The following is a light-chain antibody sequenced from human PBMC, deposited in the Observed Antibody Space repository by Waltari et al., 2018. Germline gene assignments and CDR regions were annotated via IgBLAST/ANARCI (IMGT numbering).Light chain of an antibody. CDR3: CSFTSTSTWV. V-gene: IGLV2-14*01. Sequence: QSALTQPASVSGSPGQSITISCTGTTSDLGGYNYVSWYQQHPGKAPQLILYDVSSRPSGVSNRFSGSKSGNTASLTISGLQAEDEADYYCCSFTSTSTWVFGGGTKLTVL. CDR1: TSDLGGYNY. J-gene: IGLJ3*02. CDR2: DVS.